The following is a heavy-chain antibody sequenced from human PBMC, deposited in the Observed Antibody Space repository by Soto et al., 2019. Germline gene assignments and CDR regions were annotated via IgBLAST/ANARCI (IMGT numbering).Heavy chain of an antibody. D-gene: IGHD2-2*01. J-gene: IGHJ6*02. Sequence: GGSLRLSCAASGFTFSSYWMSWVRQAPGKGLEWVANIKQDGSEKYYVDSVKGRFTISRDNAKNSLYLQMNSLRAEDTAVYYCATYCSSTSCYVYYGMDVWGQGTTVTVSS. V-gene: IGHV3-7*01. CDR3: ATYCSSTSCYVYYGMDV. CDR2: IKQDGSEK. CDR1: GFTFSSYW.